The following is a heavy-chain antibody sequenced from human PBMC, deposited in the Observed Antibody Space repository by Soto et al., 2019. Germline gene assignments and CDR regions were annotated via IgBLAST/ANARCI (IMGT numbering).Heavy chain of an antibody. Sequence: QITLKESGPTLVKPTQTLTLTCTFSGFSLTTTEMGVAWIRQPPGKALEWLALIYWDDDQRYNPSLRNRLTITKDSSKNPVVHQMTNMGPEDTATYYCAPNDYSKFNWYDPWGQGNLVTVSS. CDR2: IYWDDDQ. V-gene: IGHV2-5*02. CDR3: APNDYSKFNWYDP. CDR1: GFSLTTTEMG. J-gene: IGHJ5*02. D-gene: IGHD4-4*01.